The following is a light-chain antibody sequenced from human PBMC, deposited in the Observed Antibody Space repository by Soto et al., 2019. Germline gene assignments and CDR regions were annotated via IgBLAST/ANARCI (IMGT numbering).Light chain of an antibody. CDR2: GAT. V-gene: IGKV3-15*01. J-gene: IGKJ1*01. CDR1: QTIGDN. CDR3: QQYSNWPLWT. Sequence: EIVMTQSPATLSVSPGERATLSCRASQTIGDNLAWYQQKPGQAPRLLFYGATTRATGIPARFSGRGSGTDFTLTITSLQSEDFAVYYCQQYSNWPLWTFGQGIKVEIK.